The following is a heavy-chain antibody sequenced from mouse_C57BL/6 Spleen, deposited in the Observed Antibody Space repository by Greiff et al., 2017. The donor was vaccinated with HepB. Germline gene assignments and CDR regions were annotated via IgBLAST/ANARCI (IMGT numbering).Heavy chain of an antibody. CDR1: GYTFTSYW. D-gene: IGHD1-1*01. CDR3: ARGEYGSSLYAMDY. CDR2: IDPSDSYT. V-gene: IGHV1-69*01. Sequence: QVQLQQPGAELVMPGASVKLSCKASGYTFTSYWMHWVKQRPGQGLEWIGEIDPSDSYTNYNQKFKGKSTLTVDKSSSTAYMQLSSLTSEDSAVYYCARGEYGSSLYAMDYWGQGTSVTVSS. J-gene: IGHJ4*01.